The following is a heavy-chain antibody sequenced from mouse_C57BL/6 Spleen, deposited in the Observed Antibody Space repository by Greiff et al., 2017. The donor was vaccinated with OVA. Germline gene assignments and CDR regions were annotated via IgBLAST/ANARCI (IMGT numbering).Heavy chain of an antibody. D-gene: IGHD1-1*01. J-gene: IGHJ3*01. CDR3: ARERSYYGDSSAWFAY. Sequence: QVQLQQSGAELVRPGSSVKLSCKASGYTFTSYWMHWVKQRPIQGLEWIGNIDPSDSETHYNQKFKDKATLTVDKSSSTAYMQLSSLTSEDSAVXYCARERSYYGDSSAWFAYWGQGTLVTVSA. CDR2: IDPSDSET. V-gene: IGHV1-52*01. CDR1: GYTFTSYW.